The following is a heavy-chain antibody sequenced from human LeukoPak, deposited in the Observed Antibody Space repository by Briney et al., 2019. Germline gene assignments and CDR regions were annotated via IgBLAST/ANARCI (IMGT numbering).Heavy chain of an antibody. Sequence: GASVKVSCMASGYTFTSYDINWVRQATEQGLEWMGWISAYNGNTNYAQKLQGRVTMTTDTSTSTAYMELRSLRSDDTAVYYCARGGYYDFWSGYYWAAFDIWGQGTMVTVST. CDR2: ISAYNGNT. J-gene: IGHJ3*02. CDR1: GYTFTSYD. V-gene: IGHV1-18*01. D-gene: IGHD3-3*01. CDR3: ARGGYYDFWSGYYWAAFDI.